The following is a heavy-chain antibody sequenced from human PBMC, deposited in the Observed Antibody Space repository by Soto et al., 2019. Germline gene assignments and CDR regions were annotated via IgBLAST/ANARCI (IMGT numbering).Heavy chain of an antibody. D-gene: IGHD5-12*01. CDR3: ASKSVGRYGGYDLYFYYYYMDV. J-gene: IGHJ6*03. Sequence: SETLSLTCAVSSASISSSHWWSWVRQPPGKGLEWIGEIYRSGSTNYNPSLKSRVTILLDKSKNQVSLKLSSVTAADTAVYYCASKSVGRYGGYDLYFYYYYMDVWGKGTTVTVSS. CDR2: IYRSGST. V-gene: IGHV4-4*02. CDR1: SASISSSHW.